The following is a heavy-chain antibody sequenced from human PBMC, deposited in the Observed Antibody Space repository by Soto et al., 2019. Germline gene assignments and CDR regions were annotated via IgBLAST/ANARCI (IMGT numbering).Heavy chain of an antibody. CDR2: IYYSRFT. Sequence: SETLSLTCTVSGGSISSYYWNWIRLPPGKGLEWIGYIYYSRFTYYNPSLKSRLTISMDTSKNPFSLKLGSVTAADTAVYFCSGSFDSGSYATIDYWGQGILVTVSS. CDR3: SGSFDSGSYATIDY. D-gene: IGHD3-10*01. V-gene: IGHV4-59*06. CDR1: GGSISSYY. J-gene: IGHJ4*02.